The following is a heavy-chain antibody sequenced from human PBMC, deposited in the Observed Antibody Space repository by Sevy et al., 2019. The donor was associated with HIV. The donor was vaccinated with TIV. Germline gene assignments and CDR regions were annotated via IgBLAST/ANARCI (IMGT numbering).Heavy chain of an antibody. J-gene: IGHJ4*02. CDR1: GFTFSNYW. V-gene: IGHV3-7*01. Sequence: VGSLRLSCAASGFTFSNYWMAWVRQAPGKGLEWVANIKQGGDTKHYVDSVKGRFTISRDNAKNLVFLQMNTLTAEDMAVYYCARDEYGSLDYWGQGILVTVSS. D-gene: IGHD6-13*01. CDR3: ARDEYGSLDY. CDR2: IKQGGDTK.